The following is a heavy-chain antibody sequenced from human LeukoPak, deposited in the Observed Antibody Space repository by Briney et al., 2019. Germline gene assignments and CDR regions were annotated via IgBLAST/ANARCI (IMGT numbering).Heavy chain of an antibody. D-gene: IGHD2-15*01. Sequence: GGSLRLSCAASGFTFSSYGMHWVRQAPGKVLEWVAVIWYDGSNKYYADSVKGRFTISRDNSKNTLYLQMNSLRAEDTAVYYCARDTPDAFGTWGQGTMVTVSS. CDR1: GFTFSSYG. V-gene: IGHV3-33*01. CDR3: ARDTPDAFGT. J-gene: IGHJ3*02. CDR2: IWYDGSNK.